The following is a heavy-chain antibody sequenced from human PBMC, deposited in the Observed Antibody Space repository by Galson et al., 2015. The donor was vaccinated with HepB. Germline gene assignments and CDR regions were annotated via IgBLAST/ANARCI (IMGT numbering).Heavy chain of an antibody. Sequence: SLRLSCAASGFTFSSYSMNWVRQAPGKGLEWVSSISSSSSYIYYADSVKGRFTISRDNAKNSLYLQMNSLRAEDTAVYYCARADVGGIPEYYGMDVWGQGTTVTVSS. J-gene: IGHJ6*02. D-gene: IGHD2-15*01. CDR2: ISSSSSYI. CDR3: ARADVGGIPEYYGMDV. CDR1: GFTFSSYS. V-gene: IGHV3-21*01.